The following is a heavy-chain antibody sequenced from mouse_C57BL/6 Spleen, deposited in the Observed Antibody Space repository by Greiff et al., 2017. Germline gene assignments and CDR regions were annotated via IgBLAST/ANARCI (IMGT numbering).Heavy chain of an antibody. CDR3: AVEGSLVLGTWFAY. D-gene: IGHD3-1*01. CDR2: IDPSDSET. Sequence: QVQLKQPGAELVRPGSSVKLSCKASGYTFTSYWMHWVKQRPIQGLEWIGNIDPSDSETHYNRKFKDKATLTVDKSSSTAYMQLSSLTSEDSAVYYYAVEGSLVLGTWFAYWGQGTLVTVSA. V-gene: IGHV1-52*01. J-gene: IGHJ3*01. CDR1: GYTFTSYW.